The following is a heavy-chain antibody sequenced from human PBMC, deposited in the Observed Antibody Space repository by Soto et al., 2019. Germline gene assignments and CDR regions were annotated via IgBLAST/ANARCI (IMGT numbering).Heavy chain of an antibody. V-gene: IGHV4-31*03. CDR2: TYDSGST. D-gene: IGHD1-1*01. CDR1: GGSISSGGFY. J-gene: IGHJ6*02. Sequence: SETLSLTCSVSGGSISSGGFYWTWIRQHPGKGLEWIGFTYDSGSTYYNASLKSRLTISGDTSKNQFSLKLSSVTAADTAVYYCARGPRQLGGNFYHGIDVWGQGTTVTVSS. CDR3: ARGPRQLGGNFYHGIDV.